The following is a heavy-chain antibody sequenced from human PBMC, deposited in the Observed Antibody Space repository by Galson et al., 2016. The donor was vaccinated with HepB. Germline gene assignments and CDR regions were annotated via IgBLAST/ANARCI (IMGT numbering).Heavy chain of an antibody. CDR1: GFTFDDYA. CDR3: AKDRGNLNYYQLYGMDV. J-gene: IGHJ6*02. CDR2: ISYNSRTI. Sequence: SLRLSCAASGFTFDDYAMSWVRQTPGKGLEWVSTISYNSRTIDYADSVKGRFTISRDNAENSLHLQMNSLKTEDTALYYCAKDRGNLNYYQLYGMDVWSQGTAVTVSS. D-gene: IGHD2/OR15-2a*01. V-gene: IGHV3-9*01.